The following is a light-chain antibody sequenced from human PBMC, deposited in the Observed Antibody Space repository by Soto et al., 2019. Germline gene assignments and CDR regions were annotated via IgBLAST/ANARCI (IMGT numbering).Light chain of an antibody. J-gene: IGKJ1*01. CDR2: DAS. CDR1: QSVSGK. CDR3: QQSNNWPWT. Sequence: EVLMTQSPATLSVSPGERATLSCRASQSVSGKLAWYQQKPGQAPRLLISDASTRATGIPARFSGSGSGTEFTLTISSLQSEDFAVYYCQQSNNWPWTFGQGTKVDIK. V-gene: IGKV3-15*01.